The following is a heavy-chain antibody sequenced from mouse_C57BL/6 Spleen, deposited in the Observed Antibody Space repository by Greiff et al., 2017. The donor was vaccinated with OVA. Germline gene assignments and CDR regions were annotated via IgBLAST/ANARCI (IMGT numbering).Heavy chain of an antibody. Sequence: VQLKESGPGLVQPSQSLSITCTVSGFSLTSYGVHWVRQSPGKGLEWLGVIWSGGSTDYNAAFISRLSISKDNSKSQVFFKMNSLQADDTAIYYCARAYYYGPYYAMDYWGQGTSVTVSS. J-gene: IGHJ4*01. CDR3: ARAYYYGPYYAMDY. CDR1: GFSLTSYG. V-gene: IGHV2-2*01. D-gene: IGHD1-1*01. CDR2: IWSGGST.